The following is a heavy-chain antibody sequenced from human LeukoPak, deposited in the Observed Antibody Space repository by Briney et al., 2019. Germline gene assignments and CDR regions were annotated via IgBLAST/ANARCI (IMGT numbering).Heavy chain of an antibody. CDR2: IYTSGST. V-gene: IGHV4-61*02. J-gene: IGHJ4*02. CDR1: GGSISSGRYY. Sequence: SETLSLTCTVSGGSISSGRYYWSWIRQPAGKGLEWIGRIYTSGSTNYNPSLKSRVTISVDTSKNQFSLKLSSVTAADTAVYYCARDRVTIFGVVPYDYWGQGTLVTVSS. CDR3: ARDRVTIFGVVPYDY. D-gene: IGHD3-3*01.